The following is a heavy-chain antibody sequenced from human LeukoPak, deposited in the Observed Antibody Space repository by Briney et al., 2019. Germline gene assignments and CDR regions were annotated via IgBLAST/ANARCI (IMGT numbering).Heavy chain of an antibody. Sequence: GGSLRLSCAASGFTFSSYAMSWVRQAPGKGLEWVSTLTGSGASTYYADSVKGRFTISRDNSKNTLYLQMNSLRAEDTAVYYCAKSPGGSQLLLYYWGQGTLVTVSS. V-gene: IGHV3-23*01. CDR1: GFTFSSYA. CDR2: LTGSGAST. CDR3: AKSPGGSQLLLYY. D-gene: IGHD2-2*01. J-gene: IGHJ4*02.